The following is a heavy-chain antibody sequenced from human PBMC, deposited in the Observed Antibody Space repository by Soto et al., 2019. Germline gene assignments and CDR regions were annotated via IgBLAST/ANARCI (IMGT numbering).Heavy chain of an antibody. CDR1: RDSMNSGGYY. CDR3: ARRGGSSSGYYYYAMDV. D-gene: IGHD6-6*01. CDR2: IYSNGDT. J-gene: IGHJ6*02. V-gene: IGHV4-31*03. Sequence: PSETLSLTCPVSRDSMNSGGYYWSWIRQHPGKGLEWIGYIYSNGDTYYNPSLKSRVTISVDTSKNQFSLNLTSVTAADTAVYYCARRGGSSSGYYYYAMDVWGQGTTVTVSS.